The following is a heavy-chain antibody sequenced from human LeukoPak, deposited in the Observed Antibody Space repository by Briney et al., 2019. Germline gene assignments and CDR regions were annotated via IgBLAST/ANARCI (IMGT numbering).Heavy chain of an antibody. Sequence: SGTLSLTCAVYGGSFSGYYWSWIRQPPGKGLEWIGEINHSGSTNYNPSLKSRVTISVDTSKNQFSLKLSSVTAADTAVYYCARRTGYYFDYWGQGTLVTVSS. CDR1: GGSFSGYY. J-gene: IGHJ4*02. CDR3: ARRTGYYFDY. CDR2: INHSGST. D-gene: IGHD7-27*01. V-gene: IGHV4-34*01.